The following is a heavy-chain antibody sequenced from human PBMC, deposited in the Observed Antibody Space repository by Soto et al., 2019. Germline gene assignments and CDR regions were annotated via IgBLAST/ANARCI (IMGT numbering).Heavy chain of an antibody. D-gene: IGHD1-20*01. J-gene: IGHJ4*02. Sequence: QVQLQQWGAGLLKPSETLSLTCAVYGGSFSGYYWSWIRQPPGKGLEWIGEINHSGSTNYNPSLKSRVTISVDTSKNQFSLKLSSVTAAATAVYYCARGPGIRAWGQGTLVTVSS. CDR3: ARGPGIRA. CDR2: INHSGST. CDR1: GGSFSGYY. V-gene: IGHV4-34*01.